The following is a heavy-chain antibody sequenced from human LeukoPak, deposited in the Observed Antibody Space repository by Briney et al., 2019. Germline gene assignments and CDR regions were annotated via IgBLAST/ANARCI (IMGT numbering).Heavy chain of an antibody. D-gene: IGHD3-22*01. Sequence: SETLSLTCAVSGGSISRSNWWSWVRQPPGKGLEWIGEIYHSGSTNYNPSLKSRVTISVDKSKNQFSLKLSSVTAADTAVYYCARDYYDSSASINWFDLWGQGTLVTVSS. V-gene: IGHV4-4*02. J-gene: IGHJ5*02. CDR1: GGSISRSNW. CDR3: ARDYYDSSASINWFDL. CDR2: IYHSGST.